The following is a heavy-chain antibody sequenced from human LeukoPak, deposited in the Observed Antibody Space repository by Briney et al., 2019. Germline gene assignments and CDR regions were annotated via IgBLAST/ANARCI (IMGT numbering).Heavy chain of an antibody. CDR3: ARDPRIQLWFRPTPAAYYFDY. Sequence: PSETLSLTCTVSGGSISSSSYYWGWIRQPPGKGLEWIGSIYYSGSTYYNPSLKSRVTISVDTSKNQFSLKLSSVTAADTAVYYCARDPRIQLWFRPTPAAYYFDYWGQGTLVTVSS. CDR1: GGSISSSSYY. V-gene: IGHV4-39*07. CDR2: IYYSGST. D-gene: IGHD5-18*01. J-gene: IGHJ4*02.